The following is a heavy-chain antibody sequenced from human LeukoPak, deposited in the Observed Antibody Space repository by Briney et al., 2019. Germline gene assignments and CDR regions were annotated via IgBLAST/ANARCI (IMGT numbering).Heavy chain of an antibody. CDR3: ARGTGATFDY. CDR1: GDSVSSNSAA. Sequence: SQTLSLTCAISGDSVSSNSAAWNWIRQSPSRGLEWPGRTYYRSKWYNDCAVSVKSRIAINADTSKNQFYLQLNSVTPEDTAVYYCARGTGATFDYWGRGALVTISS. J-gene: IGHJ4*02. CDR2: TYYRSKWYN. D-gene: IGHD1-1*01. V-gene: IGHV6-1*01.